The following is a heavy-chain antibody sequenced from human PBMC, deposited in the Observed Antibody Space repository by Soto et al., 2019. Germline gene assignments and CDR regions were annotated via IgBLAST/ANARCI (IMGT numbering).Heavy chain of an antibody. CDR2: IGTSGGSI. D-gene: IGHD2-2*01. J-gene: IGHJ6*02. CDR1: GFTFSAYV. CDR3: ARSMTSGDV. Sequence: PGGSLRLSCPASGFTFSAYVMNWVRQAPGKGLEWVSSIGTSGGSIFYADSVRGRFTISRDNPENSLHLQMNSLRAEDAAVYYCARSMTSGDVWGQGTTVTVSS. V-gene: IGHV3-21*01.